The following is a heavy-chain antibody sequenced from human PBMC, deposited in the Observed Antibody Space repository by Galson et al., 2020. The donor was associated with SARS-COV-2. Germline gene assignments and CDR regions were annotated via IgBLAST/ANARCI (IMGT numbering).Heavy chain of an antibody. J-gene: IGHJ6*02. CDR3: ARGLVPELVARIHDYYGMDV. Sequence: ASVKVSCKASAYTFTSYDINCVRQAPRQGLEWMGWMKPNSGNTDYAQKFKGRVTMTRNTSISTAYMELSNLRSEDTAVYYCARGLVPELVARIHDYYGMDVWGQGTTVTVSS. CDR1: AYTFTSYD. D-gene: IGHD5-12*01. V-gene: IGHV1-8*01. CDR2: MKPNSGNT.